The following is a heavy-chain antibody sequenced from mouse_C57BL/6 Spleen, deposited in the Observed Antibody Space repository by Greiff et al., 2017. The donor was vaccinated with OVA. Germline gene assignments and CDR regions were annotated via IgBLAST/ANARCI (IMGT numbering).Heavy chain of an antibody. Sequence: DVMLVESGGGLVQPKGSLKLSCAASGFTFNTYAMHWVRQAPGTGLEWVARIRSKSSNYATYYADSVKDRFTISRDDSQSMLYLQMNNLKTEDTAMYYCVREGARGYAMDYWGQGTSVTVSS. CDR2: IRSKSSNYAT. CDR1: GFTFNTYA. CDR3: VREGARGYAMDY. J-gene: IGHJ4*01. V-gene: IGHV10-3*01.